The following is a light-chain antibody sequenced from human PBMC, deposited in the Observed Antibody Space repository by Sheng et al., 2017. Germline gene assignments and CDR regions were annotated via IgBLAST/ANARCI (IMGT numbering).Light chain of an antibody. CDR3: QQYASTPPT. CDR2: AAS. J-gene: IGKJ1*01. CDR1: QRISSSY. V-gene: IGKV3-20*01. Sequence: EVVLTQSPGTLSLSAGGRATLSCRASQRISSSYVAWYQQKPGQAPRLVIYAASSRATGIPDRFSGSGSGTDFILTINSLQPEDSAVFYCQQYASTPPTFGQGTKVQIK.